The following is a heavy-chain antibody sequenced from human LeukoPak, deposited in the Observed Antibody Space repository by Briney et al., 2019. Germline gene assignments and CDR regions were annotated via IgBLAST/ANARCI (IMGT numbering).Heavy chain of an antibody. D-gene: IGHD3-10*01. CDR3: ARDYNPFYVSGRYLDY. CDR1: GYTFNVHS. V-gene: IGHV1-2*05. J-gene: IGHJ4*02. Sequence: ASVTVSCKASGYTFNVHSMHCVRQAPGQGLELMGRVTPNSGSTKYAQQFQGRVTMPSDTSISTAYMELSRLRSDDTDVYYCARDYNPFYVSGRYLDYWGQGTLVTVSS. CDR2: VTPNSGST.